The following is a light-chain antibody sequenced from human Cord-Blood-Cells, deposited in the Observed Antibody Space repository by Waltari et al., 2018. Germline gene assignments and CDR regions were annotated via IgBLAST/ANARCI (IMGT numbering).Light chain of an antibody. CDR1: SSDVGGYNS. CDR2: DVS. J-gene: IGLJ3*02. V-gene: IGLV2-14*01. Sequence: QSALTQPASASGSPGQSITISCTGTSSDVGGYNSVSWYHQHPGKAPKLMIYDVSKRPSGVSNRFSGSKSGTTASLTISGRQAEDEADYYCSSYTSSRVFGGGTKLTVL. CDR3: SSYTSSRV.